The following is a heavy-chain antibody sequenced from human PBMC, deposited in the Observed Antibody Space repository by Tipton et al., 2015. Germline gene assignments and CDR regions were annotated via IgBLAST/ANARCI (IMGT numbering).Heavy chain of an antibody. D-gene: IGHD2-15*01. CDR2: ISGSNTNT. V-gene: IGHV3-21*06. Sequence: SLRLSCVASTLTFSSYTMNWVRQAPGKGLEWVSSISGSNTNTYYGDSLKGRFTVSRDNAKNSVELQMNSLRAEDTAVYYCARAVVVAGVHWSFDLWGRGTLVTVSS. CDR1: TLTFSSYT. J-gene: IGHJ2*01. CDR3: ARAVVVAGVHWSFDL.